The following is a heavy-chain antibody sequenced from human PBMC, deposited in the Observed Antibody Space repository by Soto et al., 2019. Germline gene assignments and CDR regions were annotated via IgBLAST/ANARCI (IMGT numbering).Heavy chain of an antibody. CDR2: INAGNGNT. V-gene: IGHV1-3*01. CDR3: ARDRGEYSSSYCFDP. CDR1: GYTFTSYA. D-gene: IGHD6-6*01. J-gene: IGHJ5*02. Sequence: GASVKVSCKASGYTFTSYAMHWVRQAPGQRLEWMGWINAGNGNTKYSQKFQGRVTITRDTSASTAYMELSSLRSEGTAVYYCARDRGEYSSSYCFDPWCQGILVTVSS.